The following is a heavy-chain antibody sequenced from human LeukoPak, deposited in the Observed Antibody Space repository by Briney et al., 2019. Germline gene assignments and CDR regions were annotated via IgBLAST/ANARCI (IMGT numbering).Heavy chain of an antibody. Sequence: GGSLRLSCAASGFIVSSNYMSWVRQAPGKGLEWVAVVSGGGSGTYYADSVRGRFTISRDNSKNTVYLQMNSLRAEDTAIYYCAKAVGSSGYFSRDAFDIWGQGTMVTVSS. V-gene: IGHV3-23*01. CDR1: GFIVSSNY. CDR3: AKAVGSSGYFSRDAFDI. D-gene: IGHD3-22*01. CDR2: VSGGGSGT. J-gene: IGHJ3*02.